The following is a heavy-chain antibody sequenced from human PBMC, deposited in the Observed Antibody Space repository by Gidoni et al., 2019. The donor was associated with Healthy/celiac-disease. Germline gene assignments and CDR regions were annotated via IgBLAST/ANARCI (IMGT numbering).Heavy chain of an antibody. J-gene: IGHJ4*02. D-gene: IGHD6-13*01. V-gene: IGHV7-4-1*02. Sequence: QVQLVQSGSELKQPGASVKVSCKASGYTFTSYAMNWVRQAPGQGLERMGWINTNTGNPTYAQGFAGRFVFSLDTSGSTAYLQISSLKAEDTAVYYCAREGPDSSSWPLDYWGQGTLVTVSS. CDR2: INTNTGNP. CDR3: AREGPDSSSWPLDY. CDR1: GYTFTSYA.